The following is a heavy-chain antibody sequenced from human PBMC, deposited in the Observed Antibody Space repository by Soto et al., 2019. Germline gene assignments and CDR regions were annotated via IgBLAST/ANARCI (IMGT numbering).Heavy chain of an antibody. Sequence: GGSLRLSCAASGFTFSSYGMHWVRQAPGKGLEWVAVISYDGSNKYYADSVKGRFTISRDNSKNTLYLQMNSLRAEDTAVYYCVKDKRIYSRSVFAFWGQGTMVTVSS. V-gene: IGHV3-30*18. D-gene: IGHD5-12*01. CDR1: GFTFSSYG. CDR3: VKDKRIYSRSVFAF. J-gene: IGHJ3*01. CDR2: ISYDGSNK.